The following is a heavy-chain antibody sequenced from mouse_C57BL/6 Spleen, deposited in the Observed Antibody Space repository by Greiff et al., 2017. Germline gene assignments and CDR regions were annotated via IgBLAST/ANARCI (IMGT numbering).Heavy chain of an antibody. Sequence: QVQLQQPGAELVKPGASVKMSCKASGYTFTSYWITWVKQRPGQGLEWIGDIYPGSGSTNYNEKFKSKATLTVDTSSSTAYMQLSSLTSEDSAVYYGARKDDSSAWVAYWGQGTLVTVSA. CDR2: IYPGSGST. CDR1: GYTFTSYW. D-gene: IGHD2-12*01. J-gene: IGHJ3*01. CDR3: ARKDDSSAWVAY. V-gene: IGHV1-55*01.